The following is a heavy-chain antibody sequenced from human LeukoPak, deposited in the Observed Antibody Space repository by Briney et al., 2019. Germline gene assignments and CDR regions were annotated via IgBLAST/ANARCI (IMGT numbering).Heavy chain of an antibody. CDR3: AKVGARELQRVFEN. Sequence: SGGSLRLSCEVSGFTFSSYWMTWARHIPGKGLEWVANINRDGSEQHYVESVKGRFTISRDNGRNSLYLQMDSLRVDDTAVYYCAKVGARELQRVFENWGQGTLVTVSS. V-gene: IGHV3-7*01. CDR2: INRDGSEQ. D-gene: IGHD1-26*01. J-gene: IGHJ4*02. CDR1: GFTFSSYW.